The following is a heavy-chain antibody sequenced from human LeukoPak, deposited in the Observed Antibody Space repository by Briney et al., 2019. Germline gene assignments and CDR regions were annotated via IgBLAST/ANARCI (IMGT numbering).Heavy chain of an antibody. J-gene: IGHJ4*02. CDR1: GGFISGAYY. Sequence: SHTLSLTCTVSGGFISGAYYWSWIRQHPGKGLEWIGYIYNSGSTYYNPSLKSRVSMSVDTSKNQFSLQVRSVTAADTAVYYCARRGYSDYDLDYWGQGTLVIVSS. V-gene: IGHV4-30-4*01. CDR3: ARRGYSDYDLDY. D-gene: IGHD5-12*01. CDR2: IYNSGST.